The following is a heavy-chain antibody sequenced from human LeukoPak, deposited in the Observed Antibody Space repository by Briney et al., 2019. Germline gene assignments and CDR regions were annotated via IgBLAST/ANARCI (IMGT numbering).Heavy chain of an antibody. V-gene: IGHV3-33*01. CDR3: GREVWTSGGARYYFDY. Sequence: GRSLRLSCAASGFIFSTYGVHWVRQAPGKGLEWVALIWFDGSNKYYADSVKGRLTISRDNSKNTVFLQMSSLRAEDTAVYYCGREVWTSGGARYYFDYWGQGTLVTVSS. J-gene: IGHJ4*02. CDR1: GFIFSTYG. D-gene: IGHD3-16*01. CDR2: IWFDGSNK.